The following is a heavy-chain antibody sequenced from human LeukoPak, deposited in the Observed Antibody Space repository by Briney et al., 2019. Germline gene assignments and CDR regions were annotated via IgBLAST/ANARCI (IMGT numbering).Heavy chain of an antibody. J-gene: IGHJ3*02. CDR2: INLDGSEK. CDR3: ARDSERSSSFAFDI. Sequence: AGSLRLSCAASGFRFSSYWMSWVRQAPGKGLEWVANINLDGSEKSYVDSVEGRFTISRDNAKNSLYLQMNSLRGEDTAVYYCARDSERSSSFAFDIWGQGTMVTASS. CDR1: GFRFSSYW. V-gene: IGHV3-7*01. D-gene: IGHD3-3*02.